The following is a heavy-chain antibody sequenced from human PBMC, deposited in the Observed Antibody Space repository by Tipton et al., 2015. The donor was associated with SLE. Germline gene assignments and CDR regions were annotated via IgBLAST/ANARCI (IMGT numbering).Heavy chain of an antibody. J-gene: IGHJ4*02. CDR1: GFTFSSYA. D-gene: IGHD6-13*01. CDR3: ARVDGGPSSSYY. V-gene: IGHV3-30-3*01. Sequence: SLRLSCAASGFTFSSYAMHWVRQAPGKGLEWVAVISYDGSNKYYADSVKGRFTISRDNSKNTLYLQMNSLRAEDTAVYYCARVDGGPSSSYYWGQGTLVTVSS. CDR2: ISYDGSNK.